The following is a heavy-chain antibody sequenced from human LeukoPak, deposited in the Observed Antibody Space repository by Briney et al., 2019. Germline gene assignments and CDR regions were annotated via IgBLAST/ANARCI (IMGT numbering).Heavy chain of an antibody. J-gene: IGHJ3*02. CDR1: GYTFTSYA. D-gene: IGHD2-2*01. Sequence: SVKVSCKASGYTFTSYAMNWVRQAPGQGLEWMGGIIPIFGTANYAQKFQGRVTITTDESTSTAYMELSSLRSEDTAVYYCASKLGYCSSTSCFHAFDIWGQGTMVTVSS. V-gene: IGHV1-69*05. CDR2: IIPIFGTA. CDR3: ASKLGYCSSTSCFHAFDI.